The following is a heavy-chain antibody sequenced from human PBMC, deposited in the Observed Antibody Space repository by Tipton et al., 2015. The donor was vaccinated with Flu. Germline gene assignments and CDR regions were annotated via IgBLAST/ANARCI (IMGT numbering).Heavy chain of an antibody. D-gene: IGHD6-13*01. J-gene: IGHJ5*02. CDR3: ARGLEAATGSWGQNWFDP. CDR1: DDSINSAGYH. V-gene: IGHV4-31*03. Sequence: TLSLTCTVSDDSINSAGYHWTWIRQSPGKGLEWIGYIFHSGTTYQNPSLQSRLSMSLDTSKRHFSLKLRSVTAADTAVYYCARGLEAATGSWGQNWFDPWGQGTLVTVSS. CDR2: IFHSGTT.